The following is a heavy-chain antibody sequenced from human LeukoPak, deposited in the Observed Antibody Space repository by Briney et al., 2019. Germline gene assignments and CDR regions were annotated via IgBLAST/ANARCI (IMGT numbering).Heavy chain of an antibody. J-gene: IGHJ3*02. CDR2: IFYSGST. CDR1: GGSINTPNYY. V-gene: IGHV4-39*07. D-gene: IGHD1-1*01. CDR3: ARERNWNDLGDAFDI. Sequence: TSETLSLTCTVSGGSINTPNYYWGWIRQTPGKGLEWIGNIFYSGSTYYNPSLKSRVTISVDTSKNQFSLKLSSVTAADTAVYYCARERNWNDLGDAFDIWGQGTMVTVSS.